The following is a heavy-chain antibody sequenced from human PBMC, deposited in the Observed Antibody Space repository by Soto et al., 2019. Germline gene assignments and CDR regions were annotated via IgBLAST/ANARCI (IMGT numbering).Heavy chain of an antibody. CDR3: ARDSLAVLSGWFDP. V-gene: IGHV1-18*01. CDR1: GYTFTTYD. CDR2: ISAYNGNT. D-gene: IGHD6-19*01. J-gene: IGHJ5*02. Sequence: ASVKVSCKASGYTFTTYDISWVRQAPGQGLEWMGWISAYNGNTNYAQKLQGRVTMTTDTSTATAYMELRSLKSDDTAVYYCARDSLAVLSGWFDPWGQGTLVTVSS.